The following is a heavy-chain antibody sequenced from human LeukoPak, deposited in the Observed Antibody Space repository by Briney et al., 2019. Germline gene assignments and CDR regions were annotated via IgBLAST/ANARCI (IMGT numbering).Heavy chain of an antibody. CDR2: IYSRVT. CDR1: GGSISSYY. D-gene: IGHD3-10*01. V-gene: IGHV4-4*07. Sequence: PSETLSLTCTASGGSISSYYLSWIRQPAGKGLEWIGRIYSRVTTYNPSLKSRVTMSADTSRNHVSLTLNSVTAADTAVYYCARDSGTTGEVKFDPWGQGTLVTVSS. J-gene: IGHJ5*02. CDR3: ARDSGTTGEVKFDP.